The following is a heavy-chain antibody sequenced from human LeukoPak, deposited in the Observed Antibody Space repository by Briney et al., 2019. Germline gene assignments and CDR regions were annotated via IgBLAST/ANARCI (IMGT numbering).Heavy chain of an antibody. Sequence: GGSLRLSCAASGSTFSSYAMSWVRQAPGKGLEWVSAISGSGGSTYYADSVKGRFTISRDNSKNTLYLQMNSLRAEDTAVYYCAKDQYYDFWSGYDYWGQGTLVTVSS. CDR3: AKDQYYDFWSGYDY. CDR2: ISGSGGST. D-gene: IGHD3-3*01. J-gene: IGHJ4*02. CDR1: GSTFSSYA. V-gene: IGHV3-23*01.